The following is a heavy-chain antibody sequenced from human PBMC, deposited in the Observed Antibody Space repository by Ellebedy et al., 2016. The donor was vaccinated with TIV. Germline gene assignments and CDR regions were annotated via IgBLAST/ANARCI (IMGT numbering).Heavy chain of an antibody. V-gene: IGHV3-11*06. CDR1: GFTFSDYY. J-gene: IGHJ4*02. CDR3: ARDRSSSEPIGVDY. D-gene: IGHD6-13*01. Sequence: GGSLRLSCAASGFTFSDYYMSWIRQAPGKGLEWVSYISSSSSYTNYADSVKGRFTISRDNAKNSLYLQMNSLRAEDTAVYYCARDRSSSEPIGVDYWGQGTLVTVSS. CDR2: ISSSSSYT.